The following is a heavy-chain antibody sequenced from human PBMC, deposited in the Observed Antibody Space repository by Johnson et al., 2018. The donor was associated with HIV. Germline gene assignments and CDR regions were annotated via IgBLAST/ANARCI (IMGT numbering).Heavy chain of an antibody. CDR3: AKDRVVTNDAFDI. CDR1: GFTFSSYA. D-gene: IGHD2-21*02. Sequence: VQLVESGGGLVQPGGSLRLSCAASGFTFSSYAMSWVRQAPGKGLEWVSAISRSCGSTYYADSVKGRFTISRYNSKNTLYLQMNSLRAEDTAVYYCAKDRVVTNDAFDIWGQGTMVTVSS. J-gene: IGHJ3*02. CDR2: ISRSCGST. V-gene: IGHV3-23*04.